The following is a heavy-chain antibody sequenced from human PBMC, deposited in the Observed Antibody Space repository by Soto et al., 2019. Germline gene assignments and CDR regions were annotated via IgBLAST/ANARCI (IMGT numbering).Heavy chain of an antibody. CDR1: GGTFSSYA. D-gene: IGHD3-22*01. J-gene: IGHJ4*02. V-gene: IGHV1-69*13. Sequence: SLKVSCKASGGTFSSYAISWVRQAPGQGLEWMGGIIPIFGTANYAQKFQGRVTISADESTSTAYMELSSLRSEDTAVYYCASGYYYDSSGYYPPLDYWGRGSLGTVSS. CDR2: IIPIFGTA. CDR3: ASGYYYDSSGYYPPLDY.